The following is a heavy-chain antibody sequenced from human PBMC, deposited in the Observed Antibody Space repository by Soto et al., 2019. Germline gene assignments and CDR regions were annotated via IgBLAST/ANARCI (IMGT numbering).Heavy chain of an antibody. Sequence: GGSLRLSCAASGFTFSSYAMSWVRQAPGKGLEWVSAISGSGGSTYYADSVKGRFTISRDNSKNTLYLQMNSLRAEDTAVYYCAKDLRGYSGYDWDYWGQGTLVTVSS. CDR1: GFTFSSYA. CDR2: ISGSGGST. D-gene: IGHD5-12*01. CDR3: AKDLRGYSGYDWDY. J-gene: IGHJ4*02. V-gene: IGHV3-23*01.